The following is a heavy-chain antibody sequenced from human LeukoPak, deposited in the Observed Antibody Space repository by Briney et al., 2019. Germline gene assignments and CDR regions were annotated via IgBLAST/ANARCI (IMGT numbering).Heavy chain of an antibody. V-gene: IGHV3-9*01. CDR3: TRRAARWQFDL. CDR1: GSTFDNFA. CDR2: INWKTGNG. Sequence: SRGPSWPFFGSTFDNFAMPWARQVPGGALGWVSGINWKTGNGIYADSVKGRFTISRDNAKNSLYLQMSSLRAEDTALYYCTRRAARWQFDLWGRGTLLTVSS. D-gene: IGHD5-24*01. J-gene: IGHJ2*01.